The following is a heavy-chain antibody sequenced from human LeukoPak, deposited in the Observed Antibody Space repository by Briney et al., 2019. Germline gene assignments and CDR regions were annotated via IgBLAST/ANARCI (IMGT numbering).Heavy chain of an antibody. CDR2: INSDGSST. CDR1: GFTFSSYW. D-gene: IGHD1-26*01. Sequence: GGSLRLSCAASGFTFSSYWMHWVRQAPGKGLVWVSRINSDGSSTSYADSVKGRFTISRDNAKNTLYLQMNSLRAEDTAVYYCARGVGYYYYMDVWGKGTTVIVSS. J-gene: IGHJ6*03. V-gene: IGHV3-74*01. CDR3: ARGVGYYYYMDV.